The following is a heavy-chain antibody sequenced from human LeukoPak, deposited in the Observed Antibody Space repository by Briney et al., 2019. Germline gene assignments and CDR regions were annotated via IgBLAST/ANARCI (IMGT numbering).Heavy chain of an antibody. CDR2: INPNSGDT. V-gene: IGHV1-2*06. CDR1: GYTFTGYH. CDR3: ARVTTPRDIVVVPAAMSEIKYSYGNFDY. J-gene: IGHJ4*02. D-gene: IGHD2-2*01. Sequence: ASVKVSCKASGYTFTGYHMHWVRQAPGQGLEWMGRINPNSGDTNYAQKFQGRVAMTRDTSISTAFMELTRLRSDDTAVYYCARVTTPRDIVVVPAAMSEIKYSYGNFDYWGQGTLVTVSS.